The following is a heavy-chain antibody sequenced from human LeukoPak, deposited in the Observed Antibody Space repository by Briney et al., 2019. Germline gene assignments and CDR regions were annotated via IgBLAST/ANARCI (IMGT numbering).Heavy chain of an antibody. Sequence: GASVKVSCKASGGTFSSYAISWVRQAPGQGLEWMGGIIPIFGTANYAQKFQGRVTITADKSTSTAYMELRSLRSDDTAVYYCARWGYYYGSGSFYYWGQGTLVTVSS. CDR2: IIPIFGTA. D-gene: IGHD3-10*01. CDR1: GGTFSSYA. CDR3: ARWGYYYGSGSFYY. J-gene: IGHJ4*02. V-gene: IGHV1-69*06.